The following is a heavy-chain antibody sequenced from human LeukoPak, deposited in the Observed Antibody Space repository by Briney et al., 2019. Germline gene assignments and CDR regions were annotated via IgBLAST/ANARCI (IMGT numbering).Heavy chain of an antibody. Sequence: SETLSLTCTVSGGSISSSSYYGGWIRKPPGKGLEWIGSIYYSGSTYYNPSLKSRVTISVDTSKNQFSLKLSSVTAADTAVYYCARREYSSSSVFYYWGQGTLVTVSS. V-gene: IGHV4-39*01. CDR1: GGSISSSSYY. CDR3: ARREYSSSSVFYY. D-gene: IGHD6-6*01. J-gene: IGHJ4*02. CDR2: IYYSGST.